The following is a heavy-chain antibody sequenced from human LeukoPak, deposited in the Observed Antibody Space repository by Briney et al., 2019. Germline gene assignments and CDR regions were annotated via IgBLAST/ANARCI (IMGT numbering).Heavy chain of an antibody. CDR1: GYTFTSYY. V-gene: IGHV1-46*01. CDR2: INPSGGST. Sequence: ASVKVSCKASGYTFTSYYMHWVRQAPGQGLEWVGIINPSGGSTSYAQKFQGRVTMTRDTSTSTVYMELSSLRSEDTAVYYCARAPATHDAFDIWGQGTMVTVSS. J-gene: IGHJ3*02. CDR3: ARAPATHDAFDI.